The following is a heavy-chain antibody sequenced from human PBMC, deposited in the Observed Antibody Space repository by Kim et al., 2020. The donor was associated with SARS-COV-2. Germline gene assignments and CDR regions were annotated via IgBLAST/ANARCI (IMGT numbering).Heavy chain of an antibody. CDR3: ARARGGNYYYGMDV. Sequence: GGSLRLSCAASGFTFSSYAMHWVRQAPGKGLEWLAVISYDGSNKYYADSVKGRFTISRDNSKNTLYLQMNRLRAEDTAVYYCARARGGNYYYGMDVWGQG. J-gene: IGHJ6*02. CDR2: ISYDGSNK. V-gene: IGHV3-30*04. D-gene: IGHD3-16*01. CDR1: GFTFSSYA.